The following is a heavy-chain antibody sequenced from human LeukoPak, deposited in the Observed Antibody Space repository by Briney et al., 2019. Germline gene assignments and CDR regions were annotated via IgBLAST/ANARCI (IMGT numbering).Heavy chain of an antibody. Sequence: GGSLRLSCAASGFTFNIYAMSWVRQAPGKGLEWVSAISGSGGSTYYADSVKGRFTISRDNSKNTLYLQMNSLRAEDTAVYYCAKESSSGWYFFNWFDPWGQGTLVTVSS. CDR3: AKESSSGWYFFNWFDP. CDR1: GFTFNIYA. CDR2: ISGSGGST. D-gene: IGHD6-19*01. V-gene: IGHV3-23*01. J-gene: IGHJ5*02.